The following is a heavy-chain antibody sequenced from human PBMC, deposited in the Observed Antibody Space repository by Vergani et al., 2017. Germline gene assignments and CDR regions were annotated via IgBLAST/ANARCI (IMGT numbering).Heavy chain of an antibody. J-gene: IGHJ4*02. CDR1: GDIFNNYT. Sequence: QVHLEQSGTEVKKPGSSVKVSCKVSGDIFNNYTVTWVRQAPGQGLEWMGRIIPIIRLATSAQKFRDRVKITGDTSTNTVYMEMSNLRSEDTAVYYCARVSPGDNSGWEPVDYWVQGTLVTDSS. V-gene: IGHV1-69*02. CDR2: IIPIIRLA. CDR3: ARVSPGDNSGWEPVDY. D-gene: IGHD6-19*01.